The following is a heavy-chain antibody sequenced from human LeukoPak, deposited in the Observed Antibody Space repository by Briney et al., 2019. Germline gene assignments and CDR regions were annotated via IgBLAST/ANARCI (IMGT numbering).Heavy chain of an antibody. J-gene: IGHJ5*02. CDR2: INHNGRT. Sequence: SETLSLTCAVSGGSFSGYYWTWIRQPPGKGLEWIGEINHNGRTNYNPSLKSRVIMSVDASKNQFSLKLSSVTAADTAVYYCARPLGYCSDSRCPQSWFDPWGQGTLVTVSS. CDR3: ARPLGYCSDSRCPQSWFDP. D-gene: IGHD2-15*01. CDR1: GGSFSGYY. V-gene: IGHV4-34*01.